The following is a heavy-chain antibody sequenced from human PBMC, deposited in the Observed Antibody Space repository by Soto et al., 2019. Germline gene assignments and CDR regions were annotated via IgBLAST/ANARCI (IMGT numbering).Heavy chain of an antibody. CDR2: IYYSGST. J-gene: IGHJ4*02. Sequence: VSYGSSCCGGCRRSRIRQPPGKGLEWIGYIYYSGSTYYNPSLKSRVTISVDTSKNQFSLKLSSVTAADTAVYYGASNSYGYTFYEYWGQGTLVTVSS. V-gene: IGHV4-30-4*08. CDR3: ASNSYGYTFYEY. D-gene: IGHD5-18*01. CDR1: YGSSCCGGCR.